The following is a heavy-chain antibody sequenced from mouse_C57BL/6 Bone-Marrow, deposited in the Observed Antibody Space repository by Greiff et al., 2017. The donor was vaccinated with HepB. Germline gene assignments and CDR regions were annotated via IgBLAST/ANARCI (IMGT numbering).Heavy chain of an antibody. V-gene: IGHV1-81*01. Sequence: QVQLKESGAELARPGASVKLSCKASGYTFTSYGISWVKQRTGQGLEWIGEIYPRSGNTYYNEKFKGKATLTADKSSSTAYMELRSLTSEDSAVYFCVVNYGNLAWFAYWGQGTLVTVSA. CDR2: IYPRSGNT. D-gene: IGHD2-1*01. J-gene: IGHJ3*01. CDR1: GYTFTSYG. CDR3: VVNYGNLAWFAY.